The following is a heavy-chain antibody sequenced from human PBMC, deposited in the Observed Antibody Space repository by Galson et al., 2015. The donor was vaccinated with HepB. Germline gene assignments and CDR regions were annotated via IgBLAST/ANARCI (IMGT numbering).Heavy chain of an antibody. Sequence: SVKVSCKASGDTFSKYEITWVRQAPGQGLEWMGGIIPAFGTINYAQKFQGRVTITADASTSTAYMELSSLRSEDTALYYCATMNFYDSPRGSYYFDSWGQGTLVTVSS. J-gene: IGHJ4*02. D-gene: IGHD3-22*01. CDR2: IIPAFGTI. CDR3: ATMNFYDSPRGSYYFDS. V-gene: IGHV1-69*13. CDR1: GDTFSKYE.